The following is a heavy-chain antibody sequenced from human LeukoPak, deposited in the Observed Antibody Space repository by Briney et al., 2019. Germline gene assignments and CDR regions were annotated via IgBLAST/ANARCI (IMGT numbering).Heavy chain of an antibody. D-gene: IGHD4-17*01. Sequence: SETLSLTCTVSGGSISSSSYYWGWIRQPPGKGLEWIGYIYYSGSTNYNPSLKSRVTISVDTSKNQFSLKLSSVTAADTAVYYCARAYGDYWGQGTLVTVSS. CDR1: GGSISSSSYY. J-gene: IGHJ4*02. CDR3: ARAYGDY. V-gene: IGHV4-61*05. CDR2: IYYSGST.